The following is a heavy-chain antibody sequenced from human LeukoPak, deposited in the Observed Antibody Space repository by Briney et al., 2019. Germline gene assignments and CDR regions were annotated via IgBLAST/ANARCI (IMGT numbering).Heavy chain of an antibody. CDR1: GFIFSNYD. Sequence: PGRSLRLSCAASGFIFSNYDMHWVRQAPGEGLEWVAVIWYDGSDKHYADSVQGRFTISRDNSKNSLYLQMNSLRAEDTALYYCARRVQYYFDYWGQGTLVTVSS. CDR3: ARRVQYYFDY. CDR2: IWYDGSDK. V-gene: IGHV3-33*01. J-gene: IGHJ4*02.